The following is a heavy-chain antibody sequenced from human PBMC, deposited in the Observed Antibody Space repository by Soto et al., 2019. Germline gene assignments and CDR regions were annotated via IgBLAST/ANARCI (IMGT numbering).Heavy chain of an antibody. D-gene: IGHD3-3*01. CDR2: IIAIFGTA. Sequence: QVQLVQSGAEVKKPGSSVKVSCKASGGTFSSYAISWVRQAPGQGLEWMGGIIAIFGTANYAQKFQGRVTITADESTRTAYMELSSLRSEDTAVYYCARASVRFLDLYYYYGMDVWGQGTTVTVSS. CDR1: GGTFSSYA. J-gene: IGHJ6*02. CDR3: ARASVRFLDLYYYYGMDV. V-gene: IGHV1-69*01.